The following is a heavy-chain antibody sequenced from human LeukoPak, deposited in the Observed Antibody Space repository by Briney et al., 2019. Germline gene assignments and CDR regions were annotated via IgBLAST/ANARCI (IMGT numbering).Heavy chain of an antibody. CDR1: GYTFTGYY. J-gene: IGHJ4*02. CDR2: INPNSGGT. Sequence: APVKVSCKASGYTFTGYYMHWVRQAPGQGLEWMGWINPNSGGTNYAQKFQGRVTMTRDTSISTAYMELSRLRSDDTAVYYCARDPSPYGSGSLWPSRWGQGTLVTVSS. V-gene: IGHV1-2*02. D-gene: IGHD3-10*01. CDR3: ARDPSPYGSGSLWPSR.